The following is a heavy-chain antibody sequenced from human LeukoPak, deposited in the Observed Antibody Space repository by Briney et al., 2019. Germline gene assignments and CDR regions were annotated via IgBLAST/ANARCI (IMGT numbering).Heavy chain of an antibody. CDR2: IYHSGST. CDR3: VGYYDRDAFDI. CDR1: GYSISSGYY. D-gene: IGHD3-22*01. V-gene: IGHV4-38-2*02. Sequence: SETLSLTCTVSGYSISSGYYWGWIRQPPGKGLEWIGSIYHSGSTYYNPSLKSRVTISVDTSKNQFSLKLSSVTAADTAVYYCVGYYDRDAFDIWGQGTMVTVSS. J-gene: IGHJ3*02.